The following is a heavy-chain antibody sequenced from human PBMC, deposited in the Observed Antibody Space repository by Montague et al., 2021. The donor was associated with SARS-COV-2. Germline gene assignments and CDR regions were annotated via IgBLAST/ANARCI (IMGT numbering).Heavy chain of an antibody. J-gene: IGHJ4*02. CDR2: IEQDGTEK. D-gene: IGHD2-21*02. CDR1: GFSFSTYA. V-gene: IGHV3-7*01. CDR3: ARLGTLLFHLGY. Sequence: SLRLSCAASGFSFSTYAMSWVRQAPGKGLEWVANIEQDGTEKFYVDSVKGRFTISRDNSKNSLYLQMNSLRAEDTAVYFCARLGTLLFHLGYWGQGTLVTVSS.